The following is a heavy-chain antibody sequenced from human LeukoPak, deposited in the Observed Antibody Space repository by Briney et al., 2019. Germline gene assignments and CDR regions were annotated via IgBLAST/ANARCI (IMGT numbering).Heavy chain of an antibody. D-gene: IGHD2-2*01. J-gene: IGHJ6*03. Sequence: SVKVSCKASGGTFSSYTISWVRQAPGQGLEWMGRIIPTLGIANYAQKFQGRVTITADKSTSTAYMELSSLRSEDTAVYYCARGYQLPSYYYYYMDVWGKGTTVTVSS. CDR1: GGTFSSYT. V-gene: IGHV1-69*02. CDR2: IIPTLGIA. CDR3: ARGYQLPSYYYYYMDV.